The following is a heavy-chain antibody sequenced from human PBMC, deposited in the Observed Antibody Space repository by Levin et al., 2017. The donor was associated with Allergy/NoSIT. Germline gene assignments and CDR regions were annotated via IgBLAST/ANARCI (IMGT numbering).Heavy chain of an antibody. CDR1: GFTFSSYA. D-gene: IGHD3-22*01. J-gene: IGHJ3*02. CDR3: AKDLRLELTYYYDSSGYDPHWAHAFDI. Sequence: GGSLRLSCAASGFTFSSYAMSWVRQAPGKGLEWVSAISGSGGSTYYADSVKGRFTISRDNSKNTLYLQMNSLRAEDTAVYYCAKDLRLELTYYYDSSGYDPHWAHAFDIWGQGTMVTVSS. V-gene: IGHV3-23*01. CDR2: ISGSGGST.